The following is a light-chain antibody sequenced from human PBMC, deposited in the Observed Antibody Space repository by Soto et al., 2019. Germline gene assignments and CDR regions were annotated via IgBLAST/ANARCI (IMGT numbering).Light chain of an antibody. J-gene: IGKJ1*01. Sequence: DIVLTQSPGTLSLSPGERATLSCRASQSVRSTSLAWYQQKPGQAPRLLIYGASSRATGIPDRFSGGGSGTDFTLTIDSLQSEDFAVYYCQQYNNWWTFGQGTKVDIK. CDR2: GAS. CDR1: QSVRSTS. V-gene: IGKV3-20*01. CDR3: QQYNNWWT.